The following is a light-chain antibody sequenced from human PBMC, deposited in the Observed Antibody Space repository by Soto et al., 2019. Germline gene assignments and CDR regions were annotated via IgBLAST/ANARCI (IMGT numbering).Light chain of an antibody. Sequence: QSALTQPPSASGSPGQSVTISCTGTSSDVGGYNYVSWYQQHPGKAPKLMIYEVSKRPSGVPDRFSGSKSGNTASLTVSGLQAEDEAEYYCSSYAGSTLLFGGGTKLTVL. CDR1: SSDVGGYNY. CDR3: SSYAGSTLL. V-gene: IGLV2-8*01. CDR2: EVS. J-gene: IGLJ2*01.